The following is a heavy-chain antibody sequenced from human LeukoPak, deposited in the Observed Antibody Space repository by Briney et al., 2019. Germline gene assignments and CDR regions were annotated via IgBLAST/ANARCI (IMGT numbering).Heavy chain of an antibody. CDR1: GFTSSSYA. CDR3: ARSPYTYYYDSSGYHANSMDV. CDR2: IKQDGSEK. Sequence: GGSLRLSCAASGFTSSSYAMSWVRQAPGKGLEWVANIKQDGSEKYYVDSVKGRFTISRDNAKNSLYLQMNSLRAEDTAVYYCARSPYTYYYDSSGYHANSMDVWGQGTTVTVSS. D-gene: IGHD3-22*01. V-gene: IGHV3-7*01. J-gene: IGHJ6*02.